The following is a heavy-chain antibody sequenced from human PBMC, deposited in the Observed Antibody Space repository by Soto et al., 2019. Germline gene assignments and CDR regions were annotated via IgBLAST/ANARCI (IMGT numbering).Heavy chain of an antibody. V-gene: IGHV3-74*01. CDR1: GFTFNNYW. J-gene: IGHJ6*03. Sequence: EVQLVESGGGLVQPGGSLRLSCAASGFTFNNYWLHWVRQAPGKGLVWVSRINGDGSNTNYADSVTGRFTISRDNAKNTVYLQMNSLRAEDTAVYYCARGARCLYYMDVWGKGTTVTVSS. D-gene: IGHD2-2*01. CDR2: INGDGSNT. CDR3: ARGARCLYYMDV.